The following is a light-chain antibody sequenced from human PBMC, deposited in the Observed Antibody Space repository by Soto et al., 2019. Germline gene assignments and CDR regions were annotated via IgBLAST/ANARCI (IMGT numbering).Light chain of an antibody. CDR2: DSS. Sequence: VLTQSPATLSLSPGERATLSCRASQSVSSYLAWYRRKPGQAPRLLIYDSSNRATGIPARFSGSGSGTDFTLTISSLEPDDFAVYYWQQRSNWLTFGQGTKV. J-gene: IGKJ1*01. CDR1: QSVSSY. V-gene: IGKV3-11*01. CDR3: QQRSNWLT.